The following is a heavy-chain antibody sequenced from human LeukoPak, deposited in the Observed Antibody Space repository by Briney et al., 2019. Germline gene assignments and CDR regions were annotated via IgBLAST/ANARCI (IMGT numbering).Heavy chain of an antibody. CDR2: IYPGDSDT. J-gene: IGHJ4*02. V-gene: IGHV5-51*01. CDR3: ARLYYNDSSGYYPFDY. Sequence: GESLKISCKGSGYSFTNYWIGWVRQMPGKGLEWMGLIYPGDSDTRYSPSFQGQVTISADKSISTAYLQWSSLRGSDTAMYYCARLYYNDSSGYYPFDYWGQGTLVTVSS. D-gene: IGHD3-22*01. CDR1: GYSFTNYW.